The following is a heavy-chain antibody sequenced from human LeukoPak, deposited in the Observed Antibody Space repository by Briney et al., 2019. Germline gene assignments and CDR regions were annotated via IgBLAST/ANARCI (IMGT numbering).Heavy chain of an antibody. Sequence: PPETLSLTCSVSDGSIRTYYWSWIRQPPGKGLEWLGYVYYSGSATYNPSLKSRVTISVDTSKNQFSLRLSSVTAADTAVYYCARDGSNWSNDYYHGVDVWGQGTTVTVSS. CDR3: ARDGSNWSNDYYHGVDV. D-gene: IGHD4-11*01. V-gene: IGHV4-59*01. CDR2: VYYSGSA. J-gene: IGHJ6*02. CDR1: DGSIRTYY.